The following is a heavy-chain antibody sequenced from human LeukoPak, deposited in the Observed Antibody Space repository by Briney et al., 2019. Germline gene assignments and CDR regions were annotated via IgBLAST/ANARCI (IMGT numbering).Heavy chain of an antibody. CDR3: TRSPSLGGNYWGFDY. V-gene: IGHV3-74*03. D-gene: IGHD1-26*01. J-gene: IGHJ4*02. CDR2: LSPDGSSS. Sequence: GGSLRLSCAVSGFTFSTYWMHWVRHAPGKGLVWVSRLSPDGSSSMYADSAKGRFTVPRDNSKNTLYLQMNSLRAENTAVYYCTRSPSLGGNYWGFDYWGQGTLVTVSS. CDR1: GFTFSTYW.